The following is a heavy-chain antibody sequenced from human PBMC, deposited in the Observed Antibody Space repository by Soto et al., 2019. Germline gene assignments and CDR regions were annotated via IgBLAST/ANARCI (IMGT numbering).Heavy chain of an antibody. CDR1: GYTFFTYD. V-gene: IGHV1-18*01. CDR2: ISLYSGDT. J-gene: IGHJ5*02. Sequence: QVHLVQSGVEVKTPGASVKVSCQASGYTFFTYDISWVRQAPGQGLEWMGWISLYSGDTKYAQKFQGRVTMTTDTSTTTAYLEMRSLRSDDTAVYYCARAHGPSRSGSWFDPWGQGTLVTVSS. CDR3: ARAHGPSRSGSWFDP. D-gene: IGHD3-10*01.